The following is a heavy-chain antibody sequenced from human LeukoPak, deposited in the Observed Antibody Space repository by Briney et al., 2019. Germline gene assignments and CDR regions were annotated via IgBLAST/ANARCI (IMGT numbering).Heavy chain of an antibody. D-gene: IGHD1-26*01. CDR1: GFTFSSYN. J-gene: IGHJ6*03. V-gene: IGHV3-21*06. CDR2: ITSSSSYI. CDR3: ARDPYSGHYGAYYYYYMDV. Sequence: PGGSLGLSCAASGFTFSSYNMNWVRQAPGKGLEWVSPITSSSSYIYYADSVKGRFTISRDNAKNSLYLQMDSLRVEDTAEYYCARDPYSGHYGAYYYYYMDVWGKGTTVAVSS.